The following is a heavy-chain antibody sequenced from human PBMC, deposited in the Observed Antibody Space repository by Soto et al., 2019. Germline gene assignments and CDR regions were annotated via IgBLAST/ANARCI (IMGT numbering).Heavy chain of an antibody. CDR1: GFTFSSYE. CDR2: ISSSGSTI. V-gene: IGHV3-48*03. Sequence: PGGSLRLSCAASGFTFSSYEMNWVRQAPGKGLEWVSYISSSGSTIYYADSVKGRFTISRDNAKNSLYLQMNSLRAEDTAVYYCARERMIPAAISLPRAYPNWFDPWGQGTLVTVSS. D-gene: IGHD2-2*01. CDR3: ARERMIPAAISLPRAYPNWFDP. J-gene: IGHJ5*02.